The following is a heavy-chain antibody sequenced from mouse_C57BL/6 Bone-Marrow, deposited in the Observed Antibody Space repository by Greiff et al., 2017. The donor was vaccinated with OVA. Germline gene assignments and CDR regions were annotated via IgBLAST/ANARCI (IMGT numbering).Heavy chain of an antibody. V-gene: IGHV14-3*01. CDR3: ARRGRGFYY. J-gene: IGHJ2*01. CDR2: IDPANGNT. Sequence: VQLKQSVAELVRPGASVKLSCTASGFNIKNTYMRWVKQRPEQGLEWIGRIDPANGNTKYAPKFQGKATITADTSSNTAYLQLSSLTSEDTAIYYCARRGRGFYYWGQGTTLTVSS. D-gene: IGHD6-1*01. CDR1: GFNIKNTY.